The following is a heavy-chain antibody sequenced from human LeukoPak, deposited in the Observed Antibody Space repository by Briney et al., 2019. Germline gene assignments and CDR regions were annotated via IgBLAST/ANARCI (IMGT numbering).Heavy chain of an antibody. J-gene: IGHJ6*02. CDR1: GFTFSSYA. V-gene: IGHV3-30*04. D-gene: IGHD5-18*01. Sequence: GGSLRLSCAASGFTFSSYAMHWVRQAPGKGLEWVAVISYDGSNKYYADSVKGRFTISRDNAKNSLYLQMNSLRAEDTALYYCAKDIGSTGYSYGYHYYYGMDVWGQGTTVTVSS. CDR3: AKDIGSTGYSYGYHYYYGMDV. CDR2: ISYDGSNK.